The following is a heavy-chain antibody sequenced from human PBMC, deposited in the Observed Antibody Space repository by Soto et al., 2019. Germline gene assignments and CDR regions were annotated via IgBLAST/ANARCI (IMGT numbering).Heavy chain of an antibody. V-gene: IGHV3-30*18. D-gene: IGHD3-16*01. J-gene: IGHJ4*02. CDR2: IAYEGSKK. CDR1: GXSVSNNW. Sequence: GSLRLSCAASGXSVSNNWMHGVRRAPGKGLEWVAIIAYEGSKKYYADSVKGRFTISIDNSKNTLYLQMNSLRLEDTAVYYCAKDRVESGLGEIDYWGQGTLGTVS. CDR3: AKDRVESGLGEIDY.